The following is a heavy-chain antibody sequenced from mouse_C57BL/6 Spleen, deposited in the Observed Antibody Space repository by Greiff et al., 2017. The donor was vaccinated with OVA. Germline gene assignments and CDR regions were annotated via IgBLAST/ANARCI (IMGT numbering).Heavy chain of an antibody. J-gene: IGHJ3*01. Sequence: VKLMESDAELVKPGASVKISCKVSGYTFTDHTIHWMKQRPEQGLEWIGYIYPRDGSTKYNEKFKGKATLTADKSSSTAYMQLNSLTSEDSAVYFCASPGGLLRPFAYWGQGTLVTVSA. CDR3: ASPGGLLRPFAY. CDR2: IYPRDGST. V-gene: IGHV1-78*01. D-gene: IGHD2-3*01. CDR1: GYTFTDHT.